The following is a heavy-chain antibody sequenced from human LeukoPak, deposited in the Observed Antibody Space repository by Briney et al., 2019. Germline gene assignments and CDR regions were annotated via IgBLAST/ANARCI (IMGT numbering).Heavy chain of an antibody. CDR1: GFTFSSYA. Sequence: GGSLRLSCGASGFTFSSYAMHWVRQAPGKGLEYVSAISSNGGSTYYASAVKEGFTVSRDNSKNTLYLQMGSLRAEDMAVYYCARGGIAAAYDYWGQGALVAVPS. V-gene: IGHV3-64*01. CDR2: ISSNGGST. CDR3: ARGGIAAAYDY. D-gene: IGHD6-13*01. J-gene: IGHJ4*02.